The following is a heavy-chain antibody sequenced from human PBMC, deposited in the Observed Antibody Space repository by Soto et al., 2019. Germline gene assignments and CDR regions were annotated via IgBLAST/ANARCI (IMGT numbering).Heavy chain of an antibody. CDR3: AKDGGFMGSGSFYYYYGMDV. D-gene: IGHD3-10*01. Sequence: PGGSLRLSCVGSGYRFSEYAMAWIRQAPGKGLEWVTGVTSSAIATYYADSVKGRFTISRDNSKNTLYLQMNSLRAEDTAVYYCAKDGGFMGSGSFYYYYGMDVWGQGTTVTVS. CDR1: GYRFSEYA. CDR2: VTSSAIAT. V-gene: IGHV3-23*01. J-gene: IGHJ6*02.